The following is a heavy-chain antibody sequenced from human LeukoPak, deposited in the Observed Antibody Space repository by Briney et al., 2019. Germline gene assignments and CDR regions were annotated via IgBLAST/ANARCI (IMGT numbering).Heavy chain of an antibody. Sequence: GGSLRLSCAASGFTFSGNAMSWVRQAPGKGLEWVSGISGSGGSTSYADSVKGRFTISRDNSKNTLHLQMNSLRVEDTAVYYCATDSSSWYFDFWGQGALVTVSS. V-gene: IGHV3-23*01. CDR3: ATDSSSWYFDF. CDR1: GFTFSGNA. J-gene: IGHJ4*02. CDR2: ISGSGGST. D-gene: IGHD6-13*01.